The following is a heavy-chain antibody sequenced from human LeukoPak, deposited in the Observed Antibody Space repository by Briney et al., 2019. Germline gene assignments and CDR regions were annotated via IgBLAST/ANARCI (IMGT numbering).Heavy chain of an antibody. V-gene: IGHV3-43D*04. CDR1: GFTFDDYT. D-gene: IGHD1-26*01. CDR2: ISWDGGST. CDR3: AKGPLVGATGYFDY. J-gene: IGHJ4*02. Sequence: PGGSLRLSCAASGFTFDDYTIHWVRQAPGKGLKWVSLISWDGGSTYYADSVKGRFTISRDNSKDSLYLQMNSLRAEDAALYYCAKGPLVGATGYFDYWGQGTLVTVSS.